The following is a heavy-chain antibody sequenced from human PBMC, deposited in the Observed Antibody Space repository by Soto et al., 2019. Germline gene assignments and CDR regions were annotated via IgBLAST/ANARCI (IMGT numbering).Heavy chain of an antibody. D-gene: IGHD3-22*01. J-gene: IGHJ3*02. CDR2: ISVGSGSI. V-gene: IGHV3-48*01. CDR3: VRDDRWAFDI. Sequence: VGSLRLSCEASGFSFRSYAMNWVRQAPGKGLEWVSYISVGSGSIFYADSVKGRFTISRDDAKNSLYLQMNTLRGEDTAVYYCVRDDRWAFDIWGQGTMVTVSS. CDR1: GFSFRSYA.